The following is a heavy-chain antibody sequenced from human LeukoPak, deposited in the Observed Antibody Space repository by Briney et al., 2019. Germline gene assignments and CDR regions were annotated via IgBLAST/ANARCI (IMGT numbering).Heavy chain of an antibody. CDR2: INHSGST. D-gene: IGHD6-6*01. CDR1: GGSFSSYY. V-gene: IGHV4-34*01. J-gene: IGHJ6*03. Sequence: SETLSLTCAVYGGSFSSYYWSWIRQPPGKGLEWIGEINHSGSTDYNPPLKSRVTISVDTSKNQFSLKLSSVTAADTAVYYCARGEYSSSSRYYYMDVWGKGTTVTVSS. CDR3: ARGEYSSSSRYYYMDV.